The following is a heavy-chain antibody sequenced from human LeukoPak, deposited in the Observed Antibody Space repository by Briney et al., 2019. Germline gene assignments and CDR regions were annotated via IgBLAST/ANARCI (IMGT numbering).Heavy chain of an antibody. V-gene: IGHV5-51*01. CDR3: LLHGDSRENWFDP. CDR1: GYSFTSYW. Sequence: GESLKISCKGSGYSFTSYWIGWVRQMPGKGLEWMGIIYPGDSDTRYSPSFQGQVTISADKSISTAYLQWSSLKASDTAMYYRLLHGDSRENWFDPWGQGTLVTVSS. CDR2: IYPGDSDT. J-gene: IGHJ5*02. D-gene: IGHD1-26*01.